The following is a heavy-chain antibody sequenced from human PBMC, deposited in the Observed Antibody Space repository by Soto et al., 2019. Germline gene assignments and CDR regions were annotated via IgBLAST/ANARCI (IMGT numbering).Heavy chain of an antibody. J-gene: IGHJ5*02. V-gene: IGHV1-18*01. D-gene: IGHD3-22*01. Sequence: GASVKVSCKASGYTFTSYGISWVRQAPGQGLEWMGWISAYNGNTNYAQKLQGRVTMTTDTSTSTAYMELRSLRSDDTAVYYCARDKSGEYYYDSSGNGYSILPSCQGTLVTVSS. CDR1: GYTFTSYG. CDR3: ARDKSGEYYYDSSGNGYSILP. CDR2: ISAYNGNT.